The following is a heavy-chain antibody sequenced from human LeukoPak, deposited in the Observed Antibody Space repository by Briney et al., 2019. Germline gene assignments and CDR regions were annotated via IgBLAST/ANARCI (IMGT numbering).Heavy chain of an antibody. CDR2: ISYDGSNK. D-gene: IGHD5-18*01. CDR1: GLTFSSYA. Sequence: GGSLRLSCAASGLTFSSYAMHWVRQAPGKGLEWVAVISYDGSNKYYADSVKGRFTISRDNSKNTLYLQMNSLRAEDTAVYYCARDPFLLYSYGPLRYWGQGTLVTVSS. J-gene: IGHJ4*02. V-gene: IGHV3-30*04. CDR3: ARDPFLLYSYGPLRY.